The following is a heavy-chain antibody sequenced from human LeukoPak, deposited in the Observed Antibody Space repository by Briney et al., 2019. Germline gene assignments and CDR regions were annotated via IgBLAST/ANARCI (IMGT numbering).Heavy chain of an antibody. CDR3: AKAHRYYDSSGPGGY. Sequence: PGGSLRLSCAASGFTFSSYAMSWVRQAPGKGLEWVSAISGSGGSTYYADSVKGRFTISRDNSKNTLYLQMNSLRAEDTAVYYCAKAHRYYDSSGPGGYWGQGTLVTVSS. D-gene: IGHD3-22*01. J-gene: IGHJ4*02. CDR1: GFTFSSYA. V-gene: IGHV3-23*01. CDR2: ISGSGGST.